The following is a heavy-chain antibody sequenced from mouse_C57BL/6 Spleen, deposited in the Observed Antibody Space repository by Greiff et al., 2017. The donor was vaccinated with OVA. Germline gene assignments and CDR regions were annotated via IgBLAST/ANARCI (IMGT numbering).Heavy chain of an antibody. V-gene: IGHV1-53*01. Sequence: VQLQQPGTELVKPGASVKLSCKASGYTFTSYWMHWVQQRPGQGLEWIGNINPSNGGTNYNEKFKSKATLTVDKSSSTAYMQLSSLTSEDSAVYYCARRDYGSPYAMDYWGQGTSVTVSS. D-gene: IGHD1-1*01. J-gene: IGHJ4*01. CDR2: INPSNGGT. CDR3: ARRDYGSPYAMDY. CDR1: GYTFTSYW.